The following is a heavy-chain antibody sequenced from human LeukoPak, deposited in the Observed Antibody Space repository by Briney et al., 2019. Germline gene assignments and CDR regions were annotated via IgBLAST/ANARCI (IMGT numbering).Heavy chain of an antibody. CDR2: IYYSGST. J-gene: IGHJ4*02. D-gene: IGHD5-18*01. Sequence: SETLSLTCTVSGGSISSYYWSWIRQPPGKGLEWIGYIYYSGSTNYNPSLKSRVTISVDTSKNQFSLKLSSVTAADTAVYYCASQVLYSYGYYFDYWGQGTLVTVSS. CDR3: ASQVLYSYGYYFDY. CDR1: GGSISSYY. V-gene: IGHV4-59*12.